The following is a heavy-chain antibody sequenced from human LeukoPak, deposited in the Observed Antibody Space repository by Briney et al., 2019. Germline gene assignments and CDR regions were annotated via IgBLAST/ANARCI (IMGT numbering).Heavy chain of an antibody. V-gene: IGHV3-33*08. CDR3: GRDVSSAFDI. J-gene: IGHJ3*02. Sequence: GGSLRLSCAASGFTFSSYTMNWVRQAPGKGLEWVAVIWYDGSNKYYADSVKGRFTISRDNSKNTLYLQMSSLRAEDTAVYYCGRDVSSAFDIWGQGTMVTVSS. D-gene: IGHD6-6*01. CDR1: GFTFSSYT. CDR2: IWYDGSNK.